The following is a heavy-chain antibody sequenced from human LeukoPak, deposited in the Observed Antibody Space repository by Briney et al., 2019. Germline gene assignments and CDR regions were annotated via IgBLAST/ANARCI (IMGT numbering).Heavy chain of an antibody. CDR2: ISAYNGKT. V-gene: IGHV1-18*01. CDR1: GYTFTSYG. CDR3: ARDIAPGDY. Sequence: ASVKETCKASGYTFTSYGISWVRQAPAQGLEWMGWISAYNGKTYYAQKLQGRVTTTTDTSTSTAYRELRSLRSDDTAVYYCARDIAPGDYWGQGTLVTVSS. J-gene: IGHJ4*02. D-gene: IGHD6-25*01.